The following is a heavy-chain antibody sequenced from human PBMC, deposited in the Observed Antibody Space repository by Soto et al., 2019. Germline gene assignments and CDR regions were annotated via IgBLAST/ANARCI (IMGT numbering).Heavy chain of an antibody. CDR2: IAVGSGNT. J-gene: IGHJ3*02. CDR1: GFTFTSSA. CDR3: AALYYYDSSGYSDAFDI. Sequence: ASVKVSCKASGFTFTSSAVQWVRQARGQRLEWIGWIAVGSGNTNYAQKFQERVTITRDMSTSTAYMELSSLRSEDTAVYYCAALYYYDSSGYSDAFDIWGQGTMVTVSS. V-gene: IGHV1-58*01. D-gene: IGHD3-22*01.